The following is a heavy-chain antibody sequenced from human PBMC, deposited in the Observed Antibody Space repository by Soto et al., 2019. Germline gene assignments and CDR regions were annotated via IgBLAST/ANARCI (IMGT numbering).Heavy chain of an antibody. Sequence: VNRTQTLTVTLSVPGFSRTSGRMVVSWSRQPPGKGLEWIGCIYYSGSTYYNPSLKSRVTISVDTSKNQFSLKLNSVTAADTAVYDCASSSGSYLPNWCEPWGPGTRVTVS. CDR1: GFSRTSGRMV. V-gene: IGHV4-30-4*01. CDR2: IYYSGST. D-gene: IGHD3-10*01. CDR3: ASSSGSYLPNWCEP. J-gene: IGHJ5*02.